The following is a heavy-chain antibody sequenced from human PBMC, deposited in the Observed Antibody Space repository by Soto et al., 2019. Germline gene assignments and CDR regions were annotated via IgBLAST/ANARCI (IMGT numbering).Heavy chain of an antibody. CDR1: GFTFSDYY. J-gene: IGHJ6*02. CDR2: ISSSGSTI. V-gene: IGHV3-11*01. Sequence: GGSLRLSCAASGFTFSDYYMNWIRQAPGKGLEWVSYISSSGSTINYADSVKGRFTISRDNAKNSLYLQMNSLRAEDTAVYYCARDKGSRWEQHNYYYGMDVWGQGTTVTVSS. D-gene: IGHD1-26*01. CDR3: ARDKGSRWEQHNYYYGMDV.